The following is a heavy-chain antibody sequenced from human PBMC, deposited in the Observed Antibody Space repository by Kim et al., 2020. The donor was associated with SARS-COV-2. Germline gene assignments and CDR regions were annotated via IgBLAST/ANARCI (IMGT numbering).Heavy chain of an antibody. CDR1: GASISSTTYY. D-gene: IGHD3-22*01. CDR2: IYNSINT. V-gene: IGHV4-39*01. CDR3: AKHDYDRTGRPLVN. Sequence: SETLSLSCTVSGASISSTTYYWAWIRQPPGKGLEWIGTIYNSINTYYNPSLESRVVISVDTSKNHFSLKLSSVTAADTAVYYCAKHDYDRTGRPLVNWG. J-gene: IGHJ1*01.